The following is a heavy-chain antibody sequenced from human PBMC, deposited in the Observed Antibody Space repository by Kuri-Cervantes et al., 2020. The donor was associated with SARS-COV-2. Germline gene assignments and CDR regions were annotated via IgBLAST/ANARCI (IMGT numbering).Heavy chain of an antibody. CDR2: ISSSSYI. V-gene: IGHV3-21*01. D-gene: IGHD3-16*01. Sequence: GESLKISCAASGFTFSSYSMNWVRQAPGKGLEWVSSISSSSYISYADSMKGRFTISRDNAKNSLYLQMNSLRAEDTAVYYCARGNYVMYSRWPTAPSDYWGQGTLVTVSS. CDR1: GFTFSSYS. CDR3: ARGNYVMYSRWPTAPSDY. J-gene: IGHJ4*02.